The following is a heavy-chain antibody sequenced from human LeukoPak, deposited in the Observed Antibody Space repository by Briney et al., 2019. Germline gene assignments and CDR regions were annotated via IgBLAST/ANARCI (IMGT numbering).Heavy chain of an antibody. CDR2: ISSSGSTI. CDR3: ARGGMYYDILTGYYLGKSGEIYFDY. J-gene: IGHJ4*02. Sequence: PGGSLRLSCAASGFTFSSYWMNWVRQAPGKGLEWVSYISSSGSTIYYADSVKGRFTISRDNAKNSLYLQMNSLRAEDTAVYYCARGGMYYDILTGYYLGKSGEIYFDYWGQGTLVTVSS. CDR1: GFTFSSYW. V-gene: IGHV3-48*04. D-gene: IGHD3-9*01.